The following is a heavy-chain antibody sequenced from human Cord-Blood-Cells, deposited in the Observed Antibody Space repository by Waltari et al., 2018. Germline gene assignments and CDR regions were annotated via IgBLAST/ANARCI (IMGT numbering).Heavy chain of an antibody. J-gene: IGHJ4*02. CDR3: ARVGSSGWYFDY. Sequence: QVQLQQWGAGLLKPSETLSLTCAVYGGSFSGYYWSWIRQPPGKGLEWIGEIKHSGSTNYNPSLKSRVTISVDTSKNQFSLKLSSVTAADTAVYYCARVGSSGWYFDYWGQGTLVTVSS. D-gene: IGHD6-19*01. CDR1: GGSFSGYY. V-gene: IGHV4-34*01. CDR2: IKHSGST.